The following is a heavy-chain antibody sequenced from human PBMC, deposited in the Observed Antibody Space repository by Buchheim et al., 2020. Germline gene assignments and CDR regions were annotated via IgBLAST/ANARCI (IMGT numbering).Heavy chain of an antibody. V-gene: IGHV5-51*01. D-gene: IGHD6-6*01. Sequence: EVQLVQSGAEVKKPGESLKISCKGSGYSFTSYWIGWVRQMPGKGMEWMVIIYCGDSDTKYSPSFEGQVTISADKSIRTAYLQWSGLKSSDTAMYDFARRPYSGSSWLGEPWYFELWGRGTL. CDR1: GYSFTSYW. CDR2: IYCGDSDT. J-gene: IGHJ2*01. CDR3: ARRPYSGSSWLGEPWYFEL.